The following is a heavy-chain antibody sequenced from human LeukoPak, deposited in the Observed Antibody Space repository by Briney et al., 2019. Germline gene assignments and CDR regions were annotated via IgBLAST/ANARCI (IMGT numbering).Heavy chain of an antibody. CDR3: ARDYKSPDFWAGYPPYHHDH. CDR2: IKKDGSET. CDR1: GFDFSDFW. Sequence: GGSLRLSCAAAGFDFSDFWMSWVRQVPGKGLEWVATIKKDGSETHYVDSVKGRFTISRHNAESSLYLQMNSLRAEDTAVYYCARDYKSPDFWAGYPPYHHDHWGQGTLVTVSS. D-gene: IGHD3/OR15-3a*01. J-gene: IGHJ4*02. V-gene: IGHV3-7*01.